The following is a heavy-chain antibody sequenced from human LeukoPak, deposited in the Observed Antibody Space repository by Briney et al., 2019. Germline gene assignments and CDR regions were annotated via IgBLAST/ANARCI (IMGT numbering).Heavy chain of an antibody. CDR3: AHLGYCSGGSCYGVDY. CDR2: ISSSSSYI. Sequence: PGGSLRLSCAASGFTFSSYSMNWVRQAPGKGLEWVSSISSSSSYIYYADSVKGRFTISRDNAKNSLYLQMNSLRAEDTAVYYCAHLGYCSGGSCYGVDYWGQGTLVTVSS. D-gene: IGHD2-15*01. CDR1: GFTFSSYS. J-gene: IGHJ4*02. V-gene: IGHV3-21*01.